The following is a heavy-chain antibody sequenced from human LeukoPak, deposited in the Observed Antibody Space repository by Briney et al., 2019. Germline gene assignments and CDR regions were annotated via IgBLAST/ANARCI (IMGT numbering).Heavy chain of an antibody. Sequence: GGSLRLSCAASGFTFSSYAMSWARQAPGKGLEWVSAISGSGGSTYYADSVKGRFTISRDNSKNTLYLQMNSLRAEDTAVYYCVSGGTANYDFWSGYPDYWGQGTLVTVSS. V-gene: IGHV3-23*01. D-gene: IGHD3-3*01. CDR3: VSGGTANYDFWSGYPDY. CDR2: ISGSGGST. CDR1: GFTFSSYA. J-gene: IGHJ4*02.